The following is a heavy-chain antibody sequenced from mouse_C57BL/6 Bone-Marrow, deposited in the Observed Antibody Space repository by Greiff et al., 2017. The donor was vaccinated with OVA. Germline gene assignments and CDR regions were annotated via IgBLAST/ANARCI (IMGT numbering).Heavy chain of an antibody. J-gene: IGHJ4*01. V-gene: IGHV1-80*01. CDR3: ARWGYDGYCVLYAMDY. CDR2: IYPGDGDT. D-gene: IGHD2-3*01. CDR1: GYAFSSYW. Sequence: QVQLKQSGAELVKPGASVKISCKASGYAFSSYWMNWVKQRPGKGLEWIGQIYPGDGDTNYNGKFKGKATLTADKSSSTAYMQLSSLTSEDSAVYFCARWGYDGYCVLYAMDYWGQGTSVTVSS.